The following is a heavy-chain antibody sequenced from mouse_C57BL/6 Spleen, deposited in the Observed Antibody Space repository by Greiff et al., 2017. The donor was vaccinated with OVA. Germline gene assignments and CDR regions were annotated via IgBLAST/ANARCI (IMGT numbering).Heavy chain of an antibody. CDR3: ARSYDYDYFDY. D-gene: IGHD2-4*01. CDR1: GYAFTNYL. J-gene: IGHJ2*01. Sequence: VQGVESGAELVRPGTSVKVSCKASGYAFTNYLIEWVKQRPGQGLEWIGVINPGSGGTNYNEKFKGKATLTADKSSSTAYMQLSSLTSEDSAVYFCARSYDYDYFDYWGQGTTLTVSS. CDR2: INPGSGGT. V-gene: IGHV1-54*01.